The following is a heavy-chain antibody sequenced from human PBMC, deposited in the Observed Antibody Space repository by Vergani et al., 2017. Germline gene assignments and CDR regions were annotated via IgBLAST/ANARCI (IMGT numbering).Heavy chain of an antibody. CDR2: IYYSGST. J-gene: IGHJ4*02. CDR1: GASIRSSNYY. Sequence: QLQLQESGPGLVKPSATLSLTCSVSGASIRSSNYYWGWIRQPPGKGLEWIASIYYSGSTFSNPSLKSRVTIPVDKSKKLISLILNSVTAADTAVYYCVRDAINYDVLTGYYIGLDSWGQGTLVTVSS. V-gene: IGHV4-39*07. CDR3: VRDAINYDVLTGYYIGLDS. D-gene: IGHD3-9*01.